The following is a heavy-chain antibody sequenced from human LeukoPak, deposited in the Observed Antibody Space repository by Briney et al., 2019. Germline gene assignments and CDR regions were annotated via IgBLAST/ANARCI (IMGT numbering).Heavy chain of an antibody. J-gene: IGHJ3*02. V-gene: IGHV4-59*01. CDR2: VYYIGTT. Sequence: PSETLSLTRTVSGGSISTYYWSWIRQPPGKGLEWIGYVYYIGTTNYNPSLKSRVTISVDTSKNQFSLKLSSVTAADTALYYCARVSKEAFDIWGQGTIVTVSS. CDR1: GGSISTYY. CDR3: ARVSKEAFDI.